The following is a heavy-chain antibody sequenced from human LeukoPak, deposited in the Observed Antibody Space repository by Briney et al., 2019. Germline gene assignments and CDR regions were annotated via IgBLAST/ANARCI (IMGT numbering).Heavy chain of an antibody. D-gene: IGHD6-6*01. CDR1: GFTFSSYW. Sequence: GGSLRLSCAASGFTFSSYWMHWVRQAPGKGLVWVSRINSDGSSTSYADSVKGRFTISRDNAKNTLYLQMNSLRAEDTAVCYCARGYGSSRGWYWGQGTLVTVSS. J-gene: IGHJ4*02. CDR2: INSDGSST. V-gene: IGHV3-74*01. CDR3: ARGYGSSRGWY.